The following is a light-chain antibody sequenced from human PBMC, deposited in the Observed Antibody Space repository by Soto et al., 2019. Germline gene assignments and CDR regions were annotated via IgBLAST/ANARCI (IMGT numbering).Light chain of an antibody. Sequence: IVVTKSLATLSLSTGERATLSCRASQSVSSYLAWYQQKPGQAPRLLIYDASNRATGIPARFSGGGSGTDFTLTISRLEPEDFAVYSCQPHPNWLFGPGSMVD. J-gene: IGKJ3*01. CDR3: QPHPNWL. V-gene: IGKV3-11*01. CDR2: DAS. CDR1: QSVSSY.